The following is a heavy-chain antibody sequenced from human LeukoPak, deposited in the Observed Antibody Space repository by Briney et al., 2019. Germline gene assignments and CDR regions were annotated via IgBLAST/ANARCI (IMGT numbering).Heavy chain of an antibody. J-gene: IGHJ3*02. Sequence: SQTLSLTCTVSGGSISSGSYYWSWIRQPAGKGLEWIGRIYTSGSTNYNPSLKSRVTISVDTSKNQFSLKLSSVTAADTAVYYCAKRKVTMIVVVKEMDAFDIWGQGTMVTVSS. CDR3: AKRKVTMIVVVKEMDAFDI. CDR2: IYTSGST. CDR1: GGSISSGSYY. V-gene: IGHV4-61*02. D-gene: IGHD3-22*01.